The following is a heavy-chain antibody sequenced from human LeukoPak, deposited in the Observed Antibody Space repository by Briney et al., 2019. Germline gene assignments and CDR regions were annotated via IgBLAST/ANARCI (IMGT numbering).Heavy chain of an antibody. J-gene: IGHJ6*03. CDR3: ARDNSETVVVIAYTEISYYYYYMDV. CDR1: GGTFSSYA. V-gene: IGHV1-69*01. D-gene: IGHD2-21*01. CDR2: IIPIFGTA. Sequence: GSSVKVSCKASGGTFSSYAISWVRQAPGQGLEWMGGIIPIFGTANYAQKFQGRVTITADESTSTAYMELSSLRSEDTAVYYCARDNSETVVVIAYTEISYYYYYMDVWGKGTTVTVSS.